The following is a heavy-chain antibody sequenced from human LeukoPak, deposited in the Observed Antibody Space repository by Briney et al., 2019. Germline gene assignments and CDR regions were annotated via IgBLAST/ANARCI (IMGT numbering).Heavy chain of an antibody. CDR3: ARESGKFDY. J-gene: IGHJ4*02. Sequence: GGSLRLSCVASGLPIGDFAMHWVRQAPGQGLEWVSLISGDGVSTFFADSVKGRFSISRDNSKNSLFLEMSSLRTEDTAMYYCARESGKFDYWGQGTLVAASS. CDR1: GLPIGDFA. V-gene: IGHV3-43*02. CDR2: ISGDGVST.